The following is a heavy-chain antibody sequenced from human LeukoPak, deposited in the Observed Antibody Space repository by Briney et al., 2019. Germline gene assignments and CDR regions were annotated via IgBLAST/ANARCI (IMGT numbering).Heavy chain of an antibody. V-gene: IGHV4-39*01. J-gene: IGHJ4*02. Sequence: SETLSLTCTVSGGSISSSSYYWGWIRQPPGKGLEWIGSIYYSGSTYYNPSLKSRVTISVDTSKNQFSLKLSSVTAADTAVYYCARPPNYDILAPFDYWGQGTLVTVSS. CDR1: GGSISSSSYY. CDR2: IYYSGST. CDR3: ARPPNYDILAPFDY. D-gene: IGHD3-9*01.